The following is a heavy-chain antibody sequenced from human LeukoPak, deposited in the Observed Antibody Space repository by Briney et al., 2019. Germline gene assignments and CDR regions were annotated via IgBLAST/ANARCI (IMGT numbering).Heavy chain of an antibody. CDR2: ISSSSSYI. V-gene: IGHV3-21*01. J-gene: IGHJ3*02. D-gene: IGHD3-16*01. Sequence: GGSLRLSCAASGFTFSSYSMNWVRQAPGKGLEWVSSISSSSSYIYYADSVKGRFTISRDNAKNSLYLQMNSLRAEDTAVYYCARDRENDPTLGEGAFDIWGQGTMVTVSS. CDR3: ARDRENDPTLGEGAFDI. CDR1: GFTFSSYS.